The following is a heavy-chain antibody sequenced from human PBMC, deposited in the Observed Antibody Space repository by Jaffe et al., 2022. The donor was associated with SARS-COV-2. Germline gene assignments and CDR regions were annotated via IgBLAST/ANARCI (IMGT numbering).Heavy chain of an antibody. D-gene: IGHD2-15*01. CDR1: GYSFTSYW. J-gene: IGHJ5*02. CDR3: ATYRAHCSGGSCYYNMGQNWFDP. Sequence: EVQLVQSGAEVKKPGESLKISCKGSGYSFTSYWIGWVRQMPGKGLEWMGIIYPGDSDTRYSPSFQGQVTISADKSISTAYLQWSSLKASDTAMYYCATYRAHCSGGSCYYNMGQNWFDPWGQGTLVTVSS. V-gene: IGHV5-51*01. CDR2: IYPGDSDT.